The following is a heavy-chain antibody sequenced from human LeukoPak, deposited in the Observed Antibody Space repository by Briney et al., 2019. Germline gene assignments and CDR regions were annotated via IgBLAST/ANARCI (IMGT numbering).Heavy chain of an antibody. V-gene: IGHV3-9*01. D-gene: IGHD2-21*01. CDR3: AKALSYSPGSYYYYMDV. J-gene: IGHJ6*03. Sequence: PGGSLRLSCAASGFTFDDYAMHWVRQAPGKGLEWVSGISWNSGSIGYADSVKGRFTISRDNAKNSLYLQMNRLRAEDTALYYCAKALSYSPGSYYYYMDVWGKGTTVTVSS. CDR1: GFTFDDYA. CDR2: ISWNSGSI.